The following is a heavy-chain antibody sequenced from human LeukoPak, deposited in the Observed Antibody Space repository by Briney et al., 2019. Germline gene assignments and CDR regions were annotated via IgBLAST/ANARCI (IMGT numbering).Heavy chain of an antibody. CDR3: ARGTYTIFGVVIKTSDAFDI. J-gene: IGHJ3*02. Sequence: ASVKVSCKASGYTFTSYDINWLRQAPGQGLEWMGWMNPNSGNTGYAQKFQGRVTITRNTSISTAYMQLSSLRSEDMAVYYCARGTYTIFGVVIKTSDAFDIWGQGTMVTVSS. V-gene: IGHV1-8*03. CDR2: MNPNSGNT. D-gene: IGHD3-3*01. CDR1: GYTFTSYD.